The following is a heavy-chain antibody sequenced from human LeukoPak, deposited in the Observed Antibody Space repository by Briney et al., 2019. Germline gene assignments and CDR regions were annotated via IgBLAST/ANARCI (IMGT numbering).Heavy chain of an antibody. J-gene: IGHJ4*02. CDR3: ARDRLGRVTRKSGALDY. D-gene: IGHD2-21*02. V-gene: IGHV3-30*03. Sequence: GGSLRLSCAASGFIFSNYAMHWVRQAPDKGLEWVALISYDGSDKYYADSVKGRFTMSRDNSKNTLYLQMNSLRAEDTAVYYCARDRLGRVTRKSGALDYWGQGTLVTVSS. CDR1: GFIFSNYA. CDR2: ISYDGSDK.